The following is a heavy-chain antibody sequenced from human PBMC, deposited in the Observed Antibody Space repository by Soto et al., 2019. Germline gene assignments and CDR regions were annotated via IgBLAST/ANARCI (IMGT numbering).Heavy chain of an antibody. CDR1: GGTFSSYT. V-gene: IGHV1-69*02. J-gene: IGHJ3*02. CDR2: IIPILGIA. Sequence: QVQLVQSGAEVKKPGSSVKVSCKASGGTFSSYTISWVRQAPGQGLEWMGRIIPILGIANYAQKFQGRVTITADKSTSTAYMELSSLRSEDTAVYYCAGREPYSSGWPDAFDIWGQGTMVTVSS. D-gene: IGHD6-19*01. CDR3: AGREPYSSGWPDAFDI.